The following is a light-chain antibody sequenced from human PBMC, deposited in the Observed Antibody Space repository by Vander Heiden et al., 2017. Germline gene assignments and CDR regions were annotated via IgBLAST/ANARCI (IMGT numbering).Light chain of an antibody. J-gene: IGLJ3*02. CDR1: SSNIEPNS. Sequence: QPVLIKPPSASGTPGQRVTISCSVSSSNIEPNSVIWYQQLPGTAPKLLIYANNQRPSGVPARFSGSKSGTSASLAIRGLQSADEADYYCAVWDDSLNGWVFGGGTKLTVL. CDR2: ANN. V-gene: IGLV1-44*01. CDR3: AVWDDSLNGWV.